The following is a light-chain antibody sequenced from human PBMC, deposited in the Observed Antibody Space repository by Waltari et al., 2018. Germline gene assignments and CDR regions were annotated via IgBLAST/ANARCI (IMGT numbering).Light chain of an antibody. Sequence: QSALTQPASVSGSPGQSITFSCTGTSRDVGSYNLVSWFQQPPGKAPTLIIYEVNKRPSGVSPRFSGSKSGNPASLTIPGLLAEDEADYYCCSYAGDRNLYVFGSGTKVTVL. CDR3: CSYAGDRNLYV. CDR2: EVN. CDR1: SRDVGSYNL. J-gene: IGLJ1*01. V-gene: IGLV2-23*02.